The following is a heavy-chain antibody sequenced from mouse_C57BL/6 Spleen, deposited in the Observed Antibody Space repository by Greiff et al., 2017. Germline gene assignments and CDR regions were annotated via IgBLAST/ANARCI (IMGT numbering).Heavy chain of an antibody. V-gene: IGHV1-74*01. D-gene: IGHD3-3*01. CDR3: AIERDVWYFDV. J-gene: IGHJ1*03. CDR1: GYTFTSYW. CDR2: IHPSDSDT. Sequence: QVQLQQPGAELVKPGASVKVSCKASGYTFTSYWMHWVKQRPGQGLEWIGRIHPSDSDTNYNQKFKGKATLTVDKSSSTAYMQLSSLTSEDSAVYYCAIERDVWYFDVWGTGTTVTVSS.